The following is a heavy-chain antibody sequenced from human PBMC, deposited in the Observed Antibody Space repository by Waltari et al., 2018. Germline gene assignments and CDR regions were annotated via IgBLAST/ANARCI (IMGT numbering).Heavy chain of an antibody. CDR2: INPNSGGT. V-gene: IGHV4-30-4*08. CDR1: GGSISSGDYY. J-gene: IGHJ4*02. CDR3: ARGFRAAETWDYAY. Sequence: QVQLQESGPGLVKPSQTLSLTCTVSGGSISSGDYYWSWIRQPPGKGLEWMGWINPNSGGTNYAQKFQGRVTMTRDTSISTAYMELSRLRSDDTAVYYCARGFRAAETWDYAYWGQGTLVTVSS. D-gene: IGHD6-13*01.